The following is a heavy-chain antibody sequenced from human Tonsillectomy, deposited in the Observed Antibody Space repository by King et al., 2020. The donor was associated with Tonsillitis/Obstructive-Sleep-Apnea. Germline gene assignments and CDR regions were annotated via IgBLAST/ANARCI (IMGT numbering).Heavy chain of an antibody. J-gene: IGHJ6*02. V-gene: IGHV3-21*01. CDR1: GFT. CDR2: ISSSSSYI. Sequence: VQLVESGGGLVKPGGSLRLSCAASGFTMNWVRQAPGKGLEWVSSISSSSSYIYYADSVKGRFTISRDNAKNSLYLQMNSLRAEDTAVYYCARDVPAAVVGPTLDVGGQGTTVPVSS. D-gene: IGHD6-19*01. CDR3: ARDVPAAVVGPTLDV.